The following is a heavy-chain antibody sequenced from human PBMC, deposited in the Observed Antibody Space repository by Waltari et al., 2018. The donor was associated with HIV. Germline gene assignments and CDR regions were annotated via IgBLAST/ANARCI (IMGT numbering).Heavy chain of an antibody. CDR2: MDGGGRT. D-gene: IGHD1-26*01. J-gene: IGHJ3*02. CDR1: GLTVSSNS. CDR3: ARGVGAGSDAFDI. V-gene: IGHV3-53*01. Sequence: EVQLVESGGGLIQPGGSLRLACAASGLTVSSNSMSWVRQAPGKGLEWGSDMDGGGRTYYADSVKGRFTISRDNSKNALYLQMNSRRAEDTAVYYCARGVGAGSDAFDIWGQGTMVTVSS.